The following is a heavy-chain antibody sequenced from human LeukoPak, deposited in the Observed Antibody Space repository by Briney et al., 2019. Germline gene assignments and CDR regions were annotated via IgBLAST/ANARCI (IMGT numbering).Heavy chain of an antibody. CDR1: GYTFTSYD. CDR2: MNPNSGNT. Sequence: ASVKVSCKASGYTFTSYDINWVRQATGQGLEWMGWMNPNSGNTGYAQKFQGRVTMTRNTSISTAYMELSSLRSEDTAVYYCARSYKGYYDSSGYEIDYWGQGTLVTVSS. D-gene: IGHD3-22*01. V-gene: IGHV1-8*01. CDR3: ARSYKGYYDSSGYEIDY. J-gene: IGHJ4*02.